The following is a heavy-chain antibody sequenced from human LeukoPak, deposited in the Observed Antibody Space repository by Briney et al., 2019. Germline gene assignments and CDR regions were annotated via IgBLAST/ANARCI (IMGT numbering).Heavy chain of an antibody. D-gene: IGHD6-19*01. CDR2: ISAHDGGT. J-gene: IGHJ4*02. CDR1: GGSFGSFA. CDR3: ARRSTLYSSGWFYFDY. Sequence: ASVKVSCKASGGSFGSFAVSWVRQAPGQGLEWMGWISAHDGGTNYALKLQDRVSMTTDTSTSTAYMELRGLRSDDTAVYYCARRSTLYSSGWFYFDYWGQGTLVTVSS. V-gene: IGHV1-18*01.